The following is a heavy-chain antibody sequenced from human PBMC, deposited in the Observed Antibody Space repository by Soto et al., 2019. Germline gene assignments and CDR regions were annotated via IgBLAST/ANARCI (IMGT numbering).Heavy chain of an antibody. D-gene: IGHD3-22*01. CDR1: GFTFSSYA. CDR3: ARDDYMIVVAGTAFDI. J-gene: IGHJ3*02. Sequence: GGSLRLSCAASGFTFSSYAMHWVRQAPGKGLEWVAVISYDGSNKYYADSVKGRFTISRDNSKNTLYLQMNSLRAEDTAVYYCARDDYMIVVAGTAFDIWGQGTMVT. V-gene: IGHV3-30-3*01. CDR2: ISYDGSNK.